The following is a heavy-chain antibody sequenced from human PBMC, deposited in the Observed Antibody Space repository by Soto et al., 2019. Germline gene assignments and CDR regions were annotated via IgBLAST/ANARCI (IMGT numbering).Heavy chain of an antibody. D-gene: IGHD3-22*01. CDR1: GDSVSSNGAA. V-gene: IGHV6-1*01. Sequence: SQTLSLTCAISGDSVSSNGAAWNWIRQSPSRGLEWLGRTYYRSRWYSDYAPSVKSRITVNPDTSQNQFSLQLNSVTPEDTAIYYCARPNYYDSSGYFHWGQGTLVTSPQ. J-gene: IGHJ4*02. CDR3: ARPNYYDSSGYFH. CDR2: TYYRSRWYS.